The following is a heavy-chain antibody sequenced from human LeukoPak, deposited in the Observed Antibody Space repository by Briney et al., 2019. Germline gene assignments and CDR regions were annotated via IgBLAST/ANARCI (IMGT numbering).Heavy chain of an antibody. J-gene: IGHJ1*01. Sequence: PSETLSLTCTVSGGSISSYYWSWIRQPAGKGLEWIGRIYTSGSTNYNPSLKSRVTMLVDTSKNQFSLKLSSVTAADTAVYYCARDGPGSGSYQEYFQHWGQGTLVTVSS. V-gene: IGHV4-4*07. D-gene: IGHD1-26*01. CDR1: GGSISSYY. CDR3: ARDGPGSGSYQEYFQH. CDR2: IYTSGST.